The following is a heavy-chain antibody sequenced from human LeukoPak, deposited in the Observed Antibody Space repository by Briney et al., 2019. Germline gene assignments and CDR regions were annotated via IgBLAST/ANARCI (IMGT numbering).Heavy chain of an antibody. V-gene: IGHV4-59*08. CDR1: GGSISSYY. CDR2: IDHSGNT. CDR3: VRRAGYLDL. Sequence: SETLSLTCTVSGGSISSYYWTWIRQPPGNGLEWIGSIDHSGNTYYNASLRSRVAISVDTSKNQLSLKLTSVTAADTAVYYCVRRAGYLDLWGQGTQVTVSS. D-gene: IGHD5-18*01. J-gene: IGHJ5*02.